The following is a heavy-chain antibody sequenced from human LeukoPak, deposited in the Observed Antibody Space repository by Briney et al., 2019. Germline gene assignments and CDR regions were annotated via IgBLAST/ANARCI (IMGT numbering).Heavy chain of an antibody. Sequence: ASVKVSCKASGGTFSSYAISWVRQAPGQGLEWMEGIIPIFGTANYAQKFQGRVTITTDESTSTAYMELSSLRSEDTAVYYCASYSSSWEFDYWGQGTLVTVSS. V-gene: IGHV1-69*05. CDR2: IIPIFGTA. J-gene: IGHJ4*02. CDR1: GGTFSSYA. D-gene: IGHD6-13*01. CDR3: ASYSSSWEFDY.